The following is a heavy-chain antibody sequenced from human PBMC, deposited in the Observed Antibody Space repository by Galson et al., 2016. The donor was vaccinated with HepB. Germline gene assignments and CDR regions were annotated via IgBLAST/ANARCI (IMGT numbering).Heavy chain of an antibody. CDR3: ARGGAGCTSTSCSGNYYCYMDV. V-gene: IGHV3-72*01. CDR1: GFTFSDHY. D-gene: IGHD2-2*01. CDR2: SRNKANSYTT. J-gene: IGHJ6*03. Sequence: SLRLSCAVSGFTFSDHYMDWVRQAPGKGLEWVGRSRNKANSYTTEYAASVEGRFTLSRDDSKNSLYLQMNSLKTEDTAVYYCARGGAGCTSTSCSGNYYCYMDVWGKGTTVTVSS.